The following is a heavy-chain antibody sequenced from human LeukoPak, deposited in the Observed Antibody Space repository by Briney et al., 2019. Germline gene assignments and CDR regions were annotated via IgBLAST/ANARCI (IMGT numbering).Heavy chain of an antibody. CDR3: AREGTMIGARSNAFDI. J-gene: IGHJ3*02. D-gene: IGHD3-22*01. Sequence: GGSLRLSCAASGFTFSSYSMNWVRQAPGKGLEWVSYISSSSSTIYYADPVKGRFTISRDNAKNSLYLQMNSLRAEDTAVYYCAREGTMIGARSNAFDIWGQGTMVTVSS. CDR2: ISSSSSTI. CDR1: GFTFSSYS. V-gene: IGHV3-48*01.